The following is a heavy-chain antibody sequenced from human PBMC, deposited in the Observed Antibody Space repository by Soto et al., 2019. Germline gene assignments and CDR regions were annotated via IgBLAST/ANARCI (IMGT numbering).Heavy chain of an antibody. Sequence: QITLKESGPTLVEPTEALALTCSFSGFSLTKSPVGVGWFRQPPGKALEWLAGIYWDGDKRYNPSLKTRITMTKDTSRNQVALTMTDMEPKDTATYFCAHRLGGSSWNDRFFDFWGQGFPVTVS. CDR1: GFSLTKSPVG. J-gene: IGHJ4*02. CDR3: AHRLGGSSWNDRFFDF. V-gene: IGHV2-5*02. CDR2: IYWDGDK. D-gene: IGHD1-1*01.